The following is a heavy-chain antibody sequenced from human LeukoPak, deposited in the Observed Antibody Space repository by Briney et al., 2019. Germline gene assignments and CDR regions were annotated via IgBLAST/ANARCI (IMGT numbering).Heavy chain of an antibody. D-gene: IGHD3-22*01. J-gene: IGHJ4*02. CDR2: IYYSGST. Sequence: SETLSLTCTVSGGSISSSSYYWGWNRQPPGKGLEWIGSIYYSGSTYYNPSLKSRVTISVDTSKNQFSLKLSSVTAADTAVYYCAGIEAYYYDSSGYFPFDYWGQGTLVTVSS. CDR3: AGIEAYYYDSSGYFPFDY. V-gene: IGHV4-39*01. CDR1: GGSISSSSYY.